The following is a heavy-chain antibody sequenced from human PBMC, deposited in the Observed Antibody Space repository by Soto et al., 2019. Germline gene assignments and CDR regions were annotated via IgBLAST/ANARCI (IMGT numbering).Heavy chain of an antibody. CDR1: GYTFTSYG. V-gene: IGHV1-18*01. D-gene: IGHD3-10*01. J-gene: IGHJ4*02. CDR2: ISAYNGNT. Sequence: QVQLVQSGAEVKKPGASVKVSCKASGYTFTSYGISWVRQAPGQGLEWMGWISAYNGNTNYAQKLQGSVTMTTDTSTSTAYMELRSLRSDETAVYYCARDLDGLGITMVRGVISFDYWGQGTLVTVSS. CDR3: ARDLDGLGITMVRGVISFDY.